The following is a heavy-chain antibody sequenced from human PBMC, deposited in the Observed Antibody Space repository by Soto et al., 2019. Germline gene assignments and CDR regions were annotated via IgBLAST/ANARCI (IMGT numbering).Heavy chain of an antibody. CDR3: ARGRSAVVVAATLPDSDY. CDR1: GGSFSGYY. Sequence: SETLSLTCAVYGGSFSGYYWSWIRQPPGKGLEWIGEINHSGSTNYNPSLKSRVTISVDTSKNQFSLKLSSVTAADTAVYYCARGRSAVVVAATLPDSDYWGQGTPVTVSS. J-gene: IGHJ4*02. V-gene: IGHV4-34*01. D-gene: IGHD2-15*01. CDR2: INHSGST.